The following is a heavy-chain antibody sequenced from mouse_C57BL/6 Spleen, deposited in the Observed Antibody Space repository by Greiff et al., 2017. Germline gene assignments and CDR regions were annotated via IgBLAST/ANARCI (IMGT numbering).Heavy chain of an antibody. D-gene: IGHD4-1*01. CDR3: ARQNWDFDY. Sequence: VKLMESGPELVKPGASVKISCKASGYAFSSSWMNWVKQRPGKGLEWIGRIYPGDGDTNYNGKFKGKATLTADKSSSTAYMQLSSLTSEDSAVYFCARQNWDFDYGGQGTTLTVSS. V-gene: IGHV1-82*01. CDR1: GYAFSSSW. J-gene: IGHJ2*01. CDR2: IYPGDGDT.